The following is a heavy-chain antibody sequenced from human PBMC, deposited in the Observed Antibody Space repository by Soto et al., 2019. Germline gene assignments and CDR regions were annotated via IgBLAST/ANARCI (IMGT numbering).Heavy chain of an antibody. Sequence: LRLSCAASGFTFSSYSMNWVRQAPGKGLEWVSSISSSSSYIYYADSVKGRFTISRDNAKNSLYLQMNSLRAEDTAVYYCARDRITVTTKNPKYNWFDPWGQGTLVTVSS. D-gene: IGHD4-17*01. J-gene: IGHJ5*02. V-gene: IGHV3-21*01. CDR1: GFTFSSYS. CDR3: ARDRITVTTKNPKYNWFDP. CDR2: ISSSSSYI.